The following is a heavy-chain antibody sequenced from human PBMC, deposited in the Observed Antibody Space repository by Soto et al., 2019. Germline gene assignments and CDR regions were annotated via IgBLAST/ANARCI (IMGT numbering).Heavy chain of an antibody. CDR2: VGVSGATT. J-gene: IGHJ4*02. V-gene: IGHV3-23*01. CDR3: AKFRAGLGSQTDS. D-gene: IGHD3-10*01. CDR1: GFTFSSYA. Sequence: EVQLLESGGNLVQPGGSLRLSCAASGFTFSSYAMSWVRQAPGKGLEWVSTVGVSGATTYYTDPVKGRFTISRDNSNNTLFLQMHSLRAEDTAIYYCAKFRAGLGSQTDSWGQGTLVTVSS.